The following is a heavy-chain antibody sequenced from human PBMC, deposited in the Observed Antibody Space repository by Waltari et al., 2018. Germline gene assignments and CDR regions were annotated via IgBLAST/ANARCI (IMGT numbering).Heavy chain of an antibody. J-gene: IGHJ3*02. CDR2: IIPIFGTA. CDR1: GGTFSSYA. V-gene: IGHV1-69*01. CDR3: VEGHDYDRSGYSFGCACDI. Sequence: QVQLVQSGAEVKKPGSSVKVSCKASGGTFSSYAISWVRQAPGQGLEWMGGIIPIFGTANDEQKCQGRVTITADESTSTADRELSSLRAEDTAVYYCVEGHDYDRSGYSFGCACDIWGQGTMVTVSS. D-gene: IGHD3-22*01.